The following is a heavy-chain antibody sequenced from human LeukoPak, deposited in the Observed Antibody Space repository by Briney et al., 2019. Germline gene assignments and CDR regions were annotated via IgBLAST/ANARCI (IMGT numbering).Heavy chain of an antibody. Sequence: SETLSLTCTVSGGSISSYYWSWIRQPPGKGLEWIGYIYYSGSTNYNPSLKSRVTISVDASKNQFSLKLSSVTAADTAVYYCARVWLGPGTQYYYYYGMDVWGQGTTVTVSS. CDR1: GGSISSYY. V-gene: IGHV4-59*01. CDR2: IYYSGST. J-gene: IGHJ6*02. D-gene: IGHD3-10*01. CDR3: ARVWLGPGTQYYYYYGMDV.